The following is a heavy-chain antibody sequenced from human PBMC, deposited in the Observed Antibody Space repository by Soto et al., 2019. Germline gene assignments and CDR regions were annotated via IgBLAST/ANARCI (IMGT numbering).Heavy chain of an antibody. D-gene: IGHD6-19*01. CDR2: IRSQTDGGTT. J-gene: IGHJ4*02. CDR3: LTWVAVAGTDY. CDR1: GFTFSNAW. V-gene: IGHV3-15*01. Sequence: EVQLVESGGGLVKPGGSLRISCAASGFTFSNAWMNWVRQAPGKGLEWVGRIRSQTDGGTTDYAAPLKGRFTISRDDSKNTGYLQMNSLETEDTGVYYCLTWVAVAGTDYWGQGTLDTVSS.